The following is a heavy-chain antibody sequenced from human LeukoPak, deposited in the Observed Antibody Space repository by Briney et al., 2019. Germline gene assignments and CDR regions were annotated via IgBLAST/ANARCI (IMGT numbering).Heavy chain of an antibody. CDR3: ARSSRGYSYGLYYFDY. CDR2: ISSSGSTI. D-gene: IGHD5-18*01. J-gene: IGHJ4*02. V-gene: IGHV3-11*04. Sequence: GGSLRLSCAASGFTFSVYYMSWIRQAPGKGLEWVSYISSSGSTIYYADSVKGRFTISRDNAKNSLYLQMNSLRAEDTAVYYCARSSRGYSYGLYYFDYWGQGTLVTVSS. CDR1: GFTFSVYY.